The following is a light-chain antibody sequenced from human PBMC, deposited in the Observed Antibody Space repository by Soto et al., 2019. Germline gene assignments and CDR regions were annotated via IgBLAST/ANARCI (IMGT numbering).Light chain of an antibody. CDR3: SSYTSSSPCV. J-gene: IGLJ1*01. V-gene: IGLV2-14*01. CDR1: SSDVGGYKY. Sequence: QSALTQPASVSGSPGQSITISCTGTSSDVGGYKYVSWYQQHPGKAPKLIIYEVSNRPSGVSNRFSGSKSGSTASLTISGLQAEDEADYYCSSYTSSSPCVFGIGTKV. CDR2: EVS.